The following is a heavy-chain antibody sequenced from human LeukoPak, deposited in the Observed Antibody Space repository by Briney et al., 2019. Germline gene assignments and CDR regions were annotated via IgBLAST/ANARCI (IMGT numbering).Heavy chain of an antibody. CDR1: GGTFSSYA. V-gene: IGHV3-23*01. D-gene: IGHD5-24*01. Sequence: EASVKVSCKASGGTFSSYAMSWVRQAPGKGLEWVSAISGSGGSTYYADSVKGRFTISRDNSKNTLYLQMNSLRAEDTAVYYCAKATGDGYNSYYYYYMDVWGKGTTVTISS. J-gene: IGHJ6*03. CDR3: AKATGDGYNSYYYYYMDV. CDR2: ISGSGGST.